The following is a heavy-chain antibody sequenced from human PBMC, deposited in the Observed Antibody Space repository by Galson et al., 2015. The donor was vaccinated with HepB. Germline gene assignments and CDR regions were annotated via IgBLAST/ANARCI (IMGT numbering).Heavy chain of an antibody. CDR3: AGGYSGYDYVDY. V-gene: IGHV3-11*01. D-gene: IGHD5-12*01. Sequence: SLRLSCAASGFIFSDYYMSWIRQAPGKGLEWVSYISSRSTTINYADSVKGRFTISRDNVKDSPYLQMNSLRADDTAVYYCAGGYSGYDYVDYWGQGSLVTVSS. CDR1: GFIFSDYY. J-gene: IGHJ4*02. CDR2: ISSRSTTI.